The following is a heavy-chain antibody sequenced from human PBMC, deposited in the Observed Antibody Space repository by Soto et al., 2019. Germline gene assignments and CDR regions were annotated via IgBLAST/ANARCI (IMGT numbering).Heavy chain of an antibody. CDR2: INPSGGST. CDR3: ARGMVATSGDFDY. J-gene: IGHJ4*02. CDR1: GYTFTNYY. D-gene: IGHD5-12*01. V-gene: IGHV1-46*01. Sequence: QVQLVQSGAEVKKPGASVKVSCKASGYTFTNYYMHWVRQAPGQGPEWMGIINPSGGSTSYTQKFQGRVTMTRDTSTSTFYMELSSLRSEDTAVYYCARGMVATSGDFDYWGQGTLVTVSS.